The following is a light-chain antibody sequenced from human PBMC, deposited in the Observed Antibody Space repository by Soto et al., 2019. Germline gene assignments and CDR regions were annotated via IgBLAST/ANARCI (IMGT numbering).Light chain of an antibody. CDR2: AAA. Sequence: DIQMTQSPSSLSASVGDRVTITCRASQTISTHLNWYQQKPGKAPKLLIYAAATLQSGVPSRFSGSVSGTDFTLTISSLQPEDFATYYCQQSLTIPYTFGQGTKLEIK. CDR1: QTISTH. CDR3: QQSLTIPYT. J-gene: IGKJ2*01. V-gene: IGKV1-39*01.